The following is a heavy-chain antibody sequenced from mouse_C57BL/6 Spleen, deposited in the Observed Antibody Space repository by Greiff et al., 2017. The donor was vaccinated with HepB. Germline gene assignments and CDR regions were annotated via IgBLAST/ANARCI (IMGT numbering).Heavy chain of an antibody. CDR3: ARGGRLEGWYFDV. Sequence: QVQLQQSGAELVRPGTSVKVSCKASGYAFTNYLIEWVKQRPGQGLEWIGVINPGSGGTNYNEKFKGKATLTADKSSSTAYMQLSSLTSEDSAVYFCARGGRLEGWYFDVWGTGTTVTVSS. CDR1: GYAFTNYL. J-gene: IGHJ1*03. V-gene: IGHV1-54*01. CDR2: INPGSGGT.